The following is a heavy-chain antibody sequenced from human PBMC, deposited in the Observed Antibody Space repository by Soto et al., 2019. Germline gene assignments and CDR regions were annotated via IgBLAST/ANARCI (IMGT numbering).Heavy chain of an antibody. Sequence: PSETLSLTCAVSGGSISSSNWWSWVRQPPGKGLEWIGEIYHSGSTNYNPNLKSRDNISVDKSKNKFSLKLSSVTAADTALYFCAKFLSNYDFWSGYLPDYYYYGMDVWGQGTTVTVSS. J-gene: IGHJ6*02. D-gene: IGHD3-3*01. CDR3: AKFLSNYDFWSGYLPDYYYYGMDV. CDR2: IYHSGST. CDR1: GGSISSSNW. V-gene: IGHV4-4*02.